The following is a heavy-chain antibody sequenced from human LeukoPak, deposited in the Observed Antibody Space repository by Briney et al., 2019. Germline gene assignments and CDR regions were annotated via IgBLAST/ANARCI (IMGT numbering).Heavy chain of an antibody. D-gene: IGHD2-8*01. Sequence: GGSLRLSCTTSEFSFRTYAMTWVRQAPGKGLEWVSTISVDDQGSTYYTDSMKGRFTISRDTSQNTLSLQMNSLRGEDTAVYYCARCLLYLWNRNFYYYMDVWGKGTTVTVSS. V-gene: IGHV3-23*01. CDR1: EFSFRTYA. J-gene: IGHJ6*03. CDR3: ARCLLYLWNRNFYYYMDV. CDR2: ISVDDQGST.